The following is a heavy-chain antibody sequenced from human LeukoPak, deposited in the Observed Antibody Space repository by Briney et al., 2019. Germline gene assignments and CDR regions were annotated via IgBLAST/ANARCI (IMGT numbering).Heavy chain of an antibody. CDR3: AAKWLLQRY. Sequence: PGRSLRLSCTASGFTVSSNYMTWVRQAPGKGLECVSIIHSGGSTDYADSVEGRFTISRDNSKNTVYLQMNSLRAEDTAVYYCAAKWLLQRYWGQGTLVTVSS. J-gene: IGHJ4*02. V-gene: IGHV3-66*01. CDR1: GFTVSSNY. D-gene: IGHD3-22*01. CDR2: IHSGGST.